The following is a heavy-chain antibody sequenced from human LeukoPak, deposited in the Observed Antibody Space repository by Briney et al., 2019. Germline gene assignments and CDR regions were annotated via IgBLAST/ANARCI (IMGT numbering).Heavy chain of an antibody. CDR3: AREPSFDSSGSDFDY. D-gene: IGHD3-22*01. J-gene: IGHJ4*02. Sequence: PGGSLRLSCAASGFTFSSYGMNWVRQAPGKGLDWVSSISGSSSYIYYADSVKGRFTISRDNAQKSLYLQMNSLRAEDTAVNYCAREPSFDSSGSDFDYWGQGTLVTVSS. CDR1: GFTFSSYG. V-gene: IGHV3-21*01. CDR2: ISGSSSYI.